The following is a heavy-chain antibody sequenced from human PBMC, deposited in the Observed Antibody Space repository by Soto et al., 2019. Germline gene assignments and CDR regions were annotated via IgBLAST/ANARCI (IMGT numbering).Heavy chain of an antibody. CDR3: AKGENDGYNHCFDP. CDR1: GFTFSNYA. J-gene: IGHJ5*02. Sequence: GGSLRLSCSASGFTFSNYAMSWVRQAPGKGLEWVSTISNSGDNTYYANSVKGRFTISRDNFKNTLYLQMNSLGADDTALYYCAKGENDGYNHCFDPWGQGTLVTVSS. CDR2: ISNSGDNT. V-gene: IGHV3-23*01. D-gene: IGHD5-12*01.